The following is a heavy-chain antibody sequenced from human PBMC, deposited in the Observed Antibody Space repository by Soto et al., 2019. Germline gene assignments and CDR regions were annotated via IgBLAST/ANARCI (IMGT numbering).Heavy chain of an antibody. CDR3: ASRVVSTAPPVYYYDY. J-gene: IGHJ4*02. Sequence: PSETLSLTCAVYGGSFSGYYWSWIRQPPGKGLEWIGEINHSGSTNYNPSLKSRVTISVDTSKNQFSLKLSSVTAADTAVYYCASRVVSTAPPVYYYDYWGQGTLVTVSS. CDR2: INHSGST. CDR1: GGSFSGYY. V-gene: IGHV4-34*01. D-gene: IGHD2-15*01.